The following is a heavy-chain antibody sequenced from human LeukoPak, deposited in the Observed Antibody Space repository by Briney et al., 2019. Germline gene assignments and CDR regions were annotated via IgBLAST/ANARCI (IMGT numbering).Heavy chain of an antibody. Sequence: GGSLRLSCAPSGFTVSSNHMSWVRQAPRKGLEWVSVIYRGGSTYYADSVKGRFTITRDSSKNMLYLQMNSLRAEDTAVYYCAREGNTGSQEGMDVWGQGTTVTVSS. CDR2: IYRGGST. V-gene: IGHV3-53*01. CDR3: AREGNTGSQEGMDV. D-gene: IGHD1-26*01. J-gene: IGHJ6*02. CDR1: GFTVSSNH.